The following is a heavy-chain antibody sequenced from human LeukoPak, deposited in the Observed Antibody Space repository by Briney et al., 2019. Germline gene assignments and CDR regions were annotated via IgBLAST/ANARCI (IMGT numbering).Heavy chain of an antibody. Sequence: GGSLRLSCAASGFTFSSYWMSWVRQAPGKGLEWVANIKQDGSEKYYVDSVKGRFTISRDNAKNSLYLQMNSLRAEDTAVYYCARHRGGRGYSGYAIDYWGQGTLVTVSS. CDR1: GFTFSSYW. CDR2: IKQDGSEK. D-gene: IGHD5-12*01. J-gene: IGHJ4*02. CDR3: ARHRGGRGYSGYAIDY. V-gene: IGHV3-7*01.